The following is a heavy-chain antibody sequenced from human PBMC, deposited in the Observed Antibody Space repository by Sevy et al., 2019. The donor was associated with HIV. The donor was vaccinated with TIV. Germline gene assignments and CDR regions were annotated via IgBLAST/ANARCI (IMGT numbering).Heavy chain of an antibody. CDR1: GGSITSLY. Sequence: SETLSLTCTVSGGSITSLYWNWIRQPPGKGLEWIANIYYNGHINDNPSLKSRVILSLDTSKNQLSLRLTSVTAADTAMYYCAGENAWGRGYSWGQGTLVTVSS. J-gene: IGHJ4*02. D-gene: IGHD1-26*01. V-gene: IGHV4-59*08. CDR2: IYYNGHI. CDR3: AGENAWGRGYS.